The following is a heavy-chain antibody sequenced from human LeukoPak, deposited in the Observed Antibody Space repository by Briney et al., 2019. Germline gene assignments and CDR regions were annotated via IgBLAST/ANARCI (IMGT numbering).Heavy chain of an antibody. CDR2: IRTDGTI. D-gene: IGHD2/OR15-2a*01. J-gene: IGHJ3*02. CDR1: GFTFNTNA. Sequence: PGGSLRLSCAGSGFTFNTNAMSWVRKAPGKGLEWVSHIRTDGTITYADSVKGRFTISRDDAKTSVYLQMNSLRDEDTAIYYCARDNIWAFDIWGQGTMVTVAS. V-gene: IGHV3-69-1*01. CDR3: ARDNIWAFDI.